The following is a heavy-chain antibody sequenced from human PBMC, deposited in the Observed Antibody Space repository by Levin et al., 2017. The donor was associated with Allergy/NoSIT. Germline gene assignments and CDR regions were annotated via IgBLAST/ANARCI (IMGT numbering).Heavy chain of an antibody. J-gene: IGHJ3*02. V-gene: IGHV1-69*04. Sequence: KISCKASGGTFSSYAISWVRQAPGQGLEWMGRIIPILGIANYAQKFQGRVTITADKSTSTAYMELSSLRSEDTAVYYCAHTTRGENAFDIWGQGTMVTVSS. D-gene: IGHD3-10*01. CDR1: GGTFSSYA. CDR3: AHTTRGENAFDI. CDR2: IIPILGIA.